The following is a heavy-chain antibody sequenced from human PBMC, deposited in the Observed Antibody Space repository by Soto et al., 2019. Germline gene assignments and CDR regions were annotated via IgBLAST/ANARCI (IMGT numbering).Heavy chain of an antibody. CDR1: GGSISSGGYC. CDR3: AREVGSCGGDCPYYFDY. CDR2: IYYSGST. D-gene: IGHD2-21*02. Sequence: PSETLSLTCTVSGGSISSGGYCWSWIRQHPGKGLEWIGYIYYSGSTYYNPSLKSRVTISVDTSKNQFSLKLSSVTAADTAVYYCAREVGSCGGDCPYYFDYWGQGTLVTVSS. V-gene: IGHV4-31*03. J-gene: IGHJ4*02.